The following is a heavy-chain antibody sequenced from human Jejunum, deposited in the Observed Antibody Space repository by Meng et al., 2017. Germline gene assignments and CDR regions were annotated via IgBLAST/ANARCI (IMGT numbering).Heavy chain of an antibody. Sequence: SETLSLTCTVSGGSMNPYYWSWIRQPPGKGLEWIAYIYYSASTRYNPSLKSRVTIPEDTSKNQVALKLNSVTAADTAVYYCARGRSIYYFDYWGQGTVVTVSS. V-gene: IGHV4-59*01. D-gene: IGHD2/OR15-2a*01. J-gene: IGHJ4*02. CDR3: ARGRSIYYFDY. CDR2: IYYSAST. CDR1: GGSMNPYY.